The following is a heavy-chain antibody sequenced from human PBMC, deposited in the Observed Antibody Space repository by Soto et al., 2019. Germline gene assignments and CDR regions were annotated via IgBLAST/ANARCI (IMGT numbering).Heavy chain of an antibody. Sequence: QVQLVQSGAEVKKPGASVKVSCKASGYTFTSYGISWVRQAPGQGLEWMGWISAHSGNKKYAQKLQGRVTMNNDTSTSTAYMELRNLRYEDTAADYCAREPNYFDYWGQGTLVTVSS. CDR2: ISAHSGNK. J-gene: IGHJ4*02. CDR3: AREPNYFDY. V-gene: IGHV1-18*01. CDR1: GYTFTSYG.